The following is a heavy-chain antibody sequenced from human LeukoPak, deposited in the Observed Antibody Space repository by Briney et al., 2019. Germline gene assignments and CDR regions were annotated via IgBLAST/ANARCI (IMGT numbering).Heavy chain of an antibody. CDR2: VNRDGSET. CDR1: GFAFSSHW. V-gene: IGHV3-7*01. Sequence: PGGSLRLSCAASGFAFSSHWMTWVRQVPGRGPEWVANVNRDGSETYYLDSVKGRFTISKDNAKNSLYLQMNSLRAEDTAVYYCAREGGWQQLVGNWFDPWGQGTLVTVSS. D-gene: IGHD6-13*01. CDR3: AREGGWQQLVGNWFDP. J-gene: IGHJ5*02.